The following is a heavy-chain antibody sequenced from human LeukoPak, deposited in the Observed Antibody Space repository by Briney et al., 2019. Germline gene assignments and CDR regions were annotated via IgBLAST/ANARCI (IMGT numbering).Heavy chain of an antibody. Sequence: GGSLRPSCAASGFTFSGYAMGWVHQAPGKGLEWVSAINGGGGRTYYADSVKGRFTISRDNSKNTLYLQMNSLRAEDTAVYYCAKGGIAAPFDYWGQGTLVTVSS. CDR2: INGGGGRT. CDR1: GFTFSGYA. J-gene: IGHJ4*02. CDR3: AKGGIAAPFDY. V-gene: IGHV3-23*01. D-gene: IGHD6-13*01.